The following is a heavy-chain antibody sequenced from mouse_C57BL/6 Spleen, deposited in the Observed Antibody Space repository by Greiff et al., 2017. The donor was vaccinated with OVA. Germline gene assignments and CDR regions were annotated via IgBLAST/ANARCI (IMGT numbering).Heavy chain of an antibody. CDR2: ISYDGSN. D-gene: IGHD1-1*01. CDR1: GYSITSGYY. J-gene: IGHJ2*01. V-gene: IGHV3-6*01. Sequence: EVQLQQSGPGLVKPSQSLSLTCSVTGYSITSGYYWNWIRQFPGNKLEWMGYISYDGSNNYNPSLKNRISITRDTSKNQFFLKLNSVTTEDTATYYCARDPLYGSQFYFDYWGQGTTLTVSS. CDR3: ARDPLYGSQFYFDY.